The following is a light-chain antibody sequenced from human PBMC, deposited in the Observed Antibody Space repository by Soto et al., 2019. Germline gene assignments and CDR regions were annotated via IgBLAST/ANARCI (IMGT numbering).Light chain of an antibody. Sequence: DIQMTQSPSTLSASVGDRVTITCQASQSISSCLAWYQQKPGKAPKLLIYQASSLQSGVPSTFSGSGSGTEFTLTISSLQPDDFATYDCQQYNSYPRMFGQGTKVEIK. CDR1: QSISSC. CDR2: QAS. CDR3: QQYNSYPRM. J-gene: IGKJ1*01. V-gene: IGKV1-5*03.